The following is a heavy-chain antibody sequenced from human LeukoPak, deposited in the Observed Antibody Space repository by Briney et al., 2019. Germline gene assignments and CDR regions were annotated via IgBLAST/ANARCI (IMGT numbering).Heavy chain of an antibody. CDR3: TRAGIVVVIGSIDY. CDR1: GFTFGDYA. D-gene: IGHD3-22*01. V-gene: IGHV3-49*03. J-gene: IGHJ4*02. CDR2: IRRKAYGCTK. Sequence: GGSMRLSWTAYGFTFGDYAMSWFSQAPGKGMEWVGFIRRKAYGCTKEYAASVKGRFTISRDDYKSIAYLQMNSLKTEDTAVYYCTRAGIVVVIGSIDYWGQGTLVTVSS.